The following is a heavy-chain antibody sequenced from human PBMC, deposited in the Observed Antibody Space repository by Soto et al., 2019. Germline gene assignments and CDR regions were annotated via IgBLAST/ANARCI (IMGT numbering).Heavy chain of an antibody. CDR3: ARARGYSYGYGMDV. D-gene: IGHD5-18*01. CDR1: GFTFSSYE. V-gene: IGHV3-48*03. J-gene: IGHJ6*02. CDR2: ISSSGSTI. Sequence: PWGSLRLSCAASGFTFSSYEMNWVRQAPGKGLEWVSYISSSGSTIYYADSVKGRFTISRDNAKNSLYLQMNSLRAEDTAVYYCARARGYSYGYGMDVWGQGTTVTVSS.